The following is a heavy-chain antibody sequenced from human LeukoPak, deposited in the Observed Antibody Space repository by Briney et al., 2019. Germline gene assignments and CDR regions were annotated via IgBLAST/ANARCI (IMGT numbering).Heavy chain of an antibody. D-gene: IGHD5-18*01. Sequence: SETLSLTCTDSGDSISSKYWTWIRQPPGKGLEWIGYFYNIGSTNYNPSLKIRLTMSVDTSKNQFSLKLSSVTAADTAVYYCAGSPIRGNIDGDLYYWGQGTLVTVSS. V-gene: IGHV4-59*01. CDR3: AGSPIRGNIDGDLYY. J-gene: IGHJ4*02. CDR1: GDSISSKY. CDR2: FYNIGST.